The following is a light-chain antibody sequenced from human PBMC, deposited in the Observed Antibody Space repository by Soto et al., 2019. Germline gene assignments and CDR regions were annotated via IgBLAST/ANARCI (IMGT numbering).Light chain of an antibody. CDR3: QQYGGVPYT. J-gene: IGKJ2*01. CDR1: ESISRDY. CDR2: GAS. V-gene: IGKV3-20*01. Sequence: EIVLTQSPGTLSLSPGQRATLSCRASESISRDYLAWYQQRLGQAHRLLIYGASSGDTGIPDRFSGSGSGTDFTLTISRLEPEDFAIYYCQQYGGVPYTFGQGTKVDIK.